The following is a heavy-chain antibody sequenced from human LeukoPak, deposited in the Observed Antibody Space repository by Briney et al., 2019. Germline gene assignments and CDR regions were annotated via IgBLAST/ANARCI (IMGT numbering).Heavy chain of an antibody. Sequence: PGGSLRLSCAASGFTFSSYGMHWVRQAPGKGLEWVAVIWYDGSSKYYADSVKGLFTISRDNSKNTLYLQMNSLRAEDTAVYYCARVETMVRGVIKAHYYYYYGMDVWGKGTTVTVSS. CDR3: ARVETMVRGVIKAHYYYYYGMDV. D-gene: IGHD3-10*01. CDR2: IWYDGSSK. V-gene: IGHV3-33*01. J-gene: IGHJ6*04. CDR1: GFTFSSYG.